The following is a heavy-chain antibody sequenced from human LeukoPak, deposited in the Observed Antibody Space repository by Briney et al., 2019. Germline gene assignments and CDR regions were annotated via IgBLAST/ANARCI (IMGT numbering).Heavy chain of an antibody. D-gene: IGHD6-19*01. Sequence: GASVKVSRKAPGYTFTSYAMHWVRQAPGQRLEWMGWINAGNGNTKYSQKFQGRVTITRDTSASTAYMELSSLRSEDTAVYYCARDRAYSSGWYAYWGQGTLVTVSS. J-gene: IGHJ4*02. CDR1: GYTFTSYA. CDR3: ARDRAYSSGWYAY. CDR2: INAGNGNT. V-gene: IGHV1-3*01.